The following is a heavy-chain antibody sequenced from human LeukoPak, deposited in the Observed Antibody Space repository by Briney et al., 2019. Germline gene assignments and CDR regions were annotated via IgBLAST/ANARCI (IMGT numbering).Heavy chain of an antibody. Sequence: PSATLSLTCTVSGGSISSYYWSWIRQPPGKGLEWIGYIYYSGSTNYKPSLKSRVTISVETSKNQFSLKLSSVTAADTAVYYCARATRVGPATSYFDYWGQGTLVTVSS. V-gene: IGHV4-59*12. CDR1: GGSISSYY. CDR3: ARATRVGPATSYFDY. CDR2: IYYSGST. D-gene: IGHD2-15*01. J-gene: IGHJ4*02.